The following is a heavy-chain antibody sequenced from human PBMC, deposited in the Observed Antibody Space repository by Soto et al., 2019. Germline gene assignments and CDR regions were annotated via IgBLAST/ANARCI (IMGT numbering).Heavy chain of an antibody. Sequence: QLQLQESGPGLVKPSETLSLTCTVSAGSITSDTYYWVWIRQPPEKGLGWIASISYSGSTYYNPTLNPRITISVDTTKSQSSLQLCSVTAADAAVYCCVRFWPPPYYDSLTGYSDACDNWGHGTLVPVSS. V-gene: IGHV4-39*01. CDR3: VRFWPPPYYDSLTGYSDACDN. CDR2: ISYSGST. D-gene: IGHD3-9*01. CDR1: AGSITSDTYY. J-gene: IGHJ4*01.